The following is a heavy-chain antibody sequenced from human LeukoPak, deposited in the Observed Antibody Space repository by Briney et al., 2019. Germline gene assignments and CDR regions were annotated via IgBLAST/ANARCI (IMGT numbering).Heavy chain of an antibody. V-gene: IGHV3-7*01. J-gene: IGHJ6*02. CDR2: IKEDGSEK. Sequence: GGPLRLSCAASGFTFSSYWMSWVRQAPGKGLEWVANIKEDGSEKYYVDSVKGRFTISRDNAKKSLFLQMNSLRVEDTAVYYCARGRNLAVWGQGTTVTVSS. CDR1: GFTFSSYW. CDR3: ARGRNLAV.